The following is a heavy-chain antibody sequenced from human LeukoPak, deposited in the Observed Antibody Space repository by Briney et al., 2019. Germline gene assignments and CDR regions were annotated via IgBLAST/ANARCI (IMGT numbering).Heavy chain of an antibody. CDR3: ARDFKDGYI. CDR1: GFTFSGFW. D-gene: IGHD5-24*01. J-gene: IGHJ1*01. CDR2: IHSNGTDT. Sequence: GGSLRLSCAASGFTFSGFWMHWVRHAPGKGLVWVSGIHSNGTDTRYADSVKGRFTISRDNAKNTLFLQMNSLRAEDTAVYYCARDFKDGYIWGQGTLVTVSS. V-gene: IGHV3-74*01.